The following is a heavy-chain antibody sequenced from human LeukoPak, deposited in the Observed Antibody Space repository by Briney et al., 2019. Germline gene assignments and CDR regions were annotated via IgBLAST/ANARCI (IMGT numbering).Heavy chain of an antibody. V-gene: IGHV4-39*01. CDR2: IYDSGRT. J-gene: IGHJ5*02. Sequence: SETLSLTCTVSGVSIRSSYYYWAGIRKPQGKGLEWIGSIYDSGRTYYNPSIKSRVTISVDTSKNQFSLKLNSVTAADTAVYYCARHYGPWGQGTLVTVSS. D-gene: IGHD3-10*01. CDR1: GVSIRSSYYY. CDR3: ARHYGP.